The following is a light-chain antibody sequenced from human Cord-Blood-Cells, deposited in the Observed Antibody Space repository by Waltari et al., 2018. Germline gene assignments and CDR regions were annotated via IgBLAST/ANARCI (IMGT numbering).Light chain of an antibody. CDR2: KAS. CDR3: KQYNSYSFT. J-gene: IGKJ3*01. V-gene: IGKV1-5*03. Sequence: DIKMTQYPSTLSASVGDRVTITCRASQSISSWLAWYQQKPGKAPKLLIYKASSLESGVPSRFSGSGSGTEFTLTISSLQPDDFATYYCKQYNSYSFTFGPGTKVDIK. CDR1: QSISSW.